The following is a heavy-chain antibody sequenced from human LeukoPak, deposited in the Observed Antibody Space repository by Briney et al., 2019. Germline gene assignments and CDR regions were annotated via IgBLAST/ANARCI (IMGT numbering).Heavy chain of an antibody. Sequence: SETLSLTCTVSGGSVSSGSYYWSWIRQPPGKGLEWIGEINHSGSTNYNPSLKSRVTISVDTSKNQFSLKLSSVTAADTAVYYCARNSYYYDSSGYSYWGQGTLVTVSS. CDR1: GGSVSSGSYY. CDR2: INHSGST. J-gene: IGHJ4*02. V-gene: IGHV4-39*07. CDR3: ARNSYYYDSSGYSY. D-gene: IGHD3-22*01.